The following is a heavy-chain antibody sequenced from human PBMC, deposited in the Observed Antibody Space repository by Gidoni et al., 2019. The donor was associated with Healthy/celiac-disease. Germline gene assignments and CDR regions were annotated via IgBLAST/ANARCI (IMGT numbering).Heavy chain of an antibody. CDR2: ISSSSSTI. J-gene: IGHJ3*02. V-gene: IGHV3-48*02. Sequence: VQLVESVGVLVQPGGSLRLSCAASGFTFSSYIMNWVRQAPGKGLEWVSYISSSSSTIYYAESVKGRFTISRDNAKNSLYLQMNSLRDEETAVYYCARENYYDSKDAFDIWGQGTMVTVSS. CDR1: GFTFSSYI. D-gene: IGHD3-22*01. CDR3: ARENYYDSKDAFDI.